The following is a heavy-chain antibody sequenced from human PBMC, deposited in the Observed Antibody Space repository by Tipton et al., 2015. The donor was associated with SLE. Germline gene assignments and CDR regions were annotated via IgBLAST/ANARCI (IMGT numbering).Heavy chain of an antibody. CDR2: ISGSGGST. CDR3: AKDWGGPTTPSEGEAFDI. D-gene: IGHD1-26*01. Sequence: SLRLSCAASGFTFSSYAMSWVRQAPGKGLEWVSAISGSGGSTYYADSVKGRFTISRDNSKNTLYLQMNSLRAEDTAVYYCAKDWGGPTTPSEGEAFDIWGQGTMVTVSS. V-gene: IGHV3-23*01. J-gene: IGHJ3*02. CDR1: GFTFSSYA.